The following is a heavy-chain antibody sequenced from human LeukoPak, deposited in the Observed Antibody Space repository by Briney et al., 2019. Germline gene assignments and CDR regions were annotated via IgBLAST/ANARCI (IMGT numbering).Heavy chain of an antibody. D-gene: IGHD6-13*01. CDR3: AKDLDRSSFLYYYYYGMDV. V-gene: IGHV3-23*01. Sequence: PGGSLRLSCAASGFTFSSYAMSWVRQAPGRGLGWVSAISGSGGSTYYADSVKGRFTISRDNSKNTLYLQMNSLRAEDTAVYYCAKDLDRSSFLYYYYYGMDVWGQGTTVTVSS. J-gene: IGHJ6*02. CDR2: ISGSGGST. CDR1: GFTFSSYA.